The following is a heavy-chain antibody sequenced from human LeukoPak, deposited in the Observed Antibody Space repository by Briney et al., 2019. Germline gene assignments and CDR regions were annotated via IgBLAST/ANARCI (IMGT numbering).Heavy chain of an antibody. D-gene: IGHD1-1*01. Sequence: SETLSLTCTVSGGSISSGGYFWSWIRQHPGKGLEWIGSISSSGSTLYSPSLKRRVTISVDTSKNQFSLKLSSVTAADTAVYYCARAENLNAFDYWGQGTRVTVSS. CDR3: ARAENLNAFDY. CDR1: GGSISSGGYF. J-gene: IGHJ4*02. CDR2: ISSSGST. V-gene: IGHV4-31*03.